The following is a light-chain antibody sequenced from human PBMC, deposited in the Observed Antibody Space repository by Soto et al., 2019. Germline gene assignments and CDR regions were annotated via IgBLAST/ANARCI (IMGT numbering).Light chain of an antibody. CDR1: QSISSW. J-gene: IGKJ1*01. CDR3: QQYSTYSGA. V-gene: IGKV1-5*01. Sequence: DIQMTQSPSTLSASVGDRITITCRASQSISSWLAWYQQKPGKAPKVLIYDASRLDSGVPSRLSGSASGTEFTHTISSLQPDDCATYYCQQYSTYSGAFGQGTKVEIK. CDR2: DAS.